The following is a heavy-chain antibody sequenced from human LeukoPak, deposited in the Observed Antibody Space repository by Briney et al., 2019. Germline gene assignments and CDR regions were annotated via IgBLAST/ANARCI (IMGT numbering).Heavy chain of an antibody. J-gene: IGHJ3*02. V-gene: IGHV3-7*03. D-gene: IGHD3-10*01. Sequence: PGGSLRLSCAASGFTFSTSWMTWVRQAPGKGLEFVANIKHDGSEKYYVDSVQGRFTISRDNAKNSLYLQMNSLRAKDTAVYYCARDHIRYYYGSGYAFDIWGQGTKVTVSS. CDR2: IKHDGSEK. CDR3: ARDHIRYYYGSGYAFDI. CDR1: GFTFSTSW.